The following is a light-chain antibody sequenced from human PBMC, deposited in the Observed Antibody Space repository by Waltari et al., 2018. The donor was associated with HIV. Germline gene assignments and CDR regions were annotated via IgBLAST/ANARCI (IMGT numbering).Light chain of an antibody. V-gene: IGLV1-40*01. CDR2: CNT. J-gene: IGLJ3*02. Sequence: QSVLPHPPSLSGAPGQPVTISCTGTSSNIGADYHVHWYQQLPGTAPKLLIYCNTIRPSGVPDSVSGSKSCTSASLAITGLQADDEADYYCQSYDSSLSAWVFGGGTKLTVL. CDR1: SSNIGADYH. CDR3: QSYDSSLSAWV.